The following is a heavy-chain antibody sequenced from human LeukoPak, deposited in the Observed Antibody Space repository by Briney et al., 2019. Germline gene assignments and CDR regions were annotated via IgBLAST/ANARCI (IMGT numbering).Heavy chain of an antibody. Sequence: PGGSLRLSCAASGFTFSSYSMNWVRQAPGKGLEWVSYISSSSSTIYYADSVKGRFTISRDNAKNSLYLQMNSLRAEDTAVYYCASRGDPKKNWFDPWGQGTLVTVSS. J-gene: IGHJ5*02. V-gene: IGHV3-48*01. D-gene: IGHD3-10*01. CDR3: ASRGDPKKNWFDP. CDR1: GFTFSSYS. CDR2: ISSSSSTI.